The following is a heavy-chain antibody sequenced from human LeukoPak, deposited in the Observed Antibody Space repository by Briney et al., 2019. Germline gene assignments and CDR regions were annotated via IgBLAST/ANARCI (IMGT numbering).Heavy chain of an antibody. CDR2: IFYKGNT. J-gene: IGHJ3*02. CDR1: GYDSISTYY. D-gene: IGHD1-26*01. V-gene: IGHV4-59*08. CDR3: ARHGVSSPGDAFDI. Sequence: SETLSLTCSVSGYDSISTYYWNWIRQPPGKGLEWIGQIFYKGNTNYNPSLESRVTISVDTSKNQFSLKLSSMTAADMAVYYCARHGVSSPGDAFDIWGQGTMVTVSS.